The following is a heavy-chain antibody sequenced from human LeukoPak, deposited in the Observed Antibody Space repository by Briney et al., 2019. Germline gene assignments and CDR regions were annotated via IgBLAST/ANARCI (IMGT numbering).Heavy chain of an antibody. CDR2: IHYSGST. CDR3: ARAIVGATKPIDY. Sequence: PSETLSLTCTVSGGSISSYYWSWIRQPPGKGLEWIGYIHYSGSTNYNPSLKSRVTIPVDTPKNQFSLKLSSVTAAATAVYYCARAIVGATKPIDYWGRGTLVTVSS. D-gene: IGHD1-26*01. CDR1: GGSISSYY. V-gene: IGHV4-59*01. J-gene: IGHJ4*02.